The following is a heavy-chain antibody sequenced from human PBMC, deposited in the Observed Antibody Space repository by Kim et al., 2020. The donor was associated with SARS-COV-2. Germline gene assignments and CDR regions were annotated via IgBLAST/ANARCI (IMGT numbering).Heavy chain of an antibody. D-gene: IGHD2-2*01. Sequence: YSPSFQGQVTISADKSISTAYLQWSSLKASDTAMYYCARQLLGQGWFDPWGQGTLVTVSS. CDR3: ARQLLGQGWFDP. J-gene: IGHJ5*02. V-gene: IGHV5-51*01.